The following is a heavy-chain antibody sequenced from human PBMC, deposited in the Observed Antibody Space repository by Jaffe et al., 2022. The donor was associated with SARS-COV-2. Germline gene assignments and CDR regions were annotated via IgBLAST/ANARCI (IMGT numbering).Heavy chain of an antibody. CDR2: IKSKTDGGTT. J-gene: IGHJ3*02. D-gene: IGHD3-22*01. CDR1: GFTFSNAW. Sequence: EVQLVESGGGLVKPGGSLRLSCAASGFTFSNAWMSWVRQAPGKGLEWVGRIKSKTDGGTTDYAAPVKGRFTISRDDSKNTLYLQMNSLKTEDTAVYYCTTDAPPIVVITSGAFDIWGQGTMVTVSS. CDR3: TTDAPPIVVITSGAFDI. V-gene: IGHV3-15*01.